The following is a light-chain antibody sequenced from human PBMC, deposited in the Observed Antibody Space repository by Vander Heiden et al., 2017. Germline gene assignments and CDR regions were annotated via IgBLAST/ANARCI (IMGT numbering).Light chain of an antibody. Sequence: DIQMTQSPSSLSASVGDRVTIACRASRGISKYLNWYQKKPGKAPKLLIYDASTLQSGVPSRFRGSGSGTDFTLTSSSLQREDFATYYCQQGYSSPLTFGGGTKVEIK. CDR1: RGISKY. J-gene: IGKJ4*01. V-gene: IGKV1-39*01. CDR3: QQGYSSPLT. CDR2: DAS.